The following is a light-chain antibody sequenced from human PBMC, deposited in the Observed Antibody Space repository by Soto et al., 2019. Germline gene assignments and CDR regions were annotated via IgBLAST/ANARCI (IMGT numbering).Light chain of an antibody. V-gene: IGKV3-15*01. J-gene: IGKJ1*01. CDR2: GAS. Sequence: EVVMTQSPATLSVSPGERATLSCRASQNVNANLAWYQQNPGQAPRLLIHGASTRATGIPARFSGSAFGTEFILTISSLQSEDFAVYYCQQYNTWLWTFGQGTKVEGK. CDR3: QQYNTWLWT. CDR1: QNVNAN.